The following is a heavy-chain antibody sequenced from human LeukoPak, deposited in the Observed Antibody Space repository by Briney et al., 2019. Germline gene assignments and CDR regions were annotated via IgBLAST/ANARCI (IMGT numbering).Heavy chain of an antibody. CDR2: IWYDGSNK. CDR3: VRDSGEIPNIYYYDSSGYLHY. Sequence: GGSLRLSCAASGFTFNTYGMHWVRQAPGKGLEWVAVIWYDGSNKYYADSVRGRFTISRDNSKNTLYLQMNNLRAEDTAVYFCVRDSGEIPNIYYYDSSGYLHYWGPGTLVTVSS. V-gene: IGHV3-33*01. J-gene: IGHJ4*02. D-gene: IGHD3-22*01. CDR1: GFTFNTYG.